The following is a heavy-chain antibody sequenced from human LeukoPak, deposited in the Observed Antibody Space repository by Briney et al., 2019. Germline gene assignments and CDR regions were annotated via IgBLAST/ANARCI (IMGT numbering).Heavy chain of an antibody. D-gene: IGHD3-9*01. V-gene: IGHV1-46*01. CDR2: INPSGGST. CDR1: GYTFTNYY. CDR3: AQDGRLARFDY. Sequence: ASVKVSCKASGYTFTNYYIHWVRQAPGQGLEWMGIINPSGGSTSYAQKFQGRVTMTRDMSTSTVYMELSSLRSEDTAVYYCAQDGRLARFDYWGQGTLVTVSS. J-gene: IGHJ4*02.